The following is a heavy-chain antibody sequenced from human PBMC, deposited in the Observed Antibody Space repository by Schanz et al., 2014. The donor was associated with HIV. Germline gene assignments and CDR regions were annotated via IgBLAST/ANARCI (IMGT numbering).Heavy chain of an antibody. CDR3: AKALRDHYDATGYYRY. CDR2: IWYDGSQK. CDR1: GFSFSSYG. J-gene: IGHJ4*02. D-gene: IGHD3-22*01. Sequence: QVQLVESGGGVVQPGRSLRLSCAASGFSFSSYGIQWVRQGPGKGLEWVALIWYDGSQKYYADSVKGRFTTSRDNSKHTLYLQMNGLRTDDTAVYYCAKALRDHYDATGYYRYWGQGILVTVSA. V-gene: IGHV3-33*06.